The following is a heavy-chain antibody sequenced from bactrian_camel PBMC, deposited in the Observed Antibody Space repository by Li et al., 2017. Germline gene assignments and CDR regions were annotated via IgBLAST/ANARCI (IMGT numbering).Heavy chain of an antibody. CDR1: GRTYNNYV. Sequence: QVQLVESGGGSVQAGGSLRLSCAAVGRTYNNYVMGWFRQAPGKEREGVAAIWVRDGRPDYVDSVKGRFTISRDSAKNTLYLQMNSLKPEDTAMYYCAAGITIPPCMDFAFWGQGTQVTVS. V-gene: IGHV3-3*01. J-gene: IGHJ6*01. CDR3: AAGITIPPCMDFAF. CDR2: IWVRDGRP.